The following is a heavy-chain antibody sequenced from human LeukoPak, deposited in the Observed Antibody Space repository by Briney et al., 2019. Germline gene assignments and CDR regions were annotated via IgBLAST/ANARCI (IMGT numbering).Heavy chain of an antibody. CDR2: MNPNSGNT. CDR1: GYTFTSYD. V-gene: IGHV1-8*01. Sequence: GASVKVSCKASGYTFTSYDINWVRQATGQGLEWMGWMNPNSGNTGYAQKLQGRVTMTTDTSTSTAYMELRSLRSDDTAVYYCARDLGPYYYGSGSPGGFFDYWGQGTLVTVSS. CDR3: ARDLGPYYYGSGSPGGFFDY. J-gene: IGHJ4*02. D-gene: IGHD3-10*01.